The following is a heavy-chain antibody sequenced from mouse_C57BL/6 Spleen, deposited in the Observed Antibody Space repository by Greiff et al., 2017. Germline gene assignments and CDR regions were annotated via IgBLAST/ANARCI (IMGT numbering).Heavy chain of an antibody. D-gene: IGHD1-1*01. J-gene: IGHJ2*01. CDR3: ARGDYGSSSFDY. Sequence: EVKLVESEGGLVQPGSSMKLSCTASGFTFSDYYMAWVRQVPEKGLEWVANINYDGSSTYYLDSLKSRFIISRDNAKNILYLQMSSLKSEDTATXYCARGDYGSSSFDYWGQGTTLTVSS. CDR1: GFTFSDYY. CDR2: INYDGSST. V-gene: IGHV5-16*01.